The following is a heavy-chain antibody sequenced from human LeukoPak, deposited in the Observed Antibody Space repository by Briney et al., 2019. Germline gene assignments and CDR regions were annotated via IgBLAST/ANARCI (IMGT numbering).Heavy chain of an antibody. CDR3: ARVGGLRPDYWFDP. V-gene: IGHV1-8*01. CDR1: GYTFTSYD. CDR2: MNPNSGNT. J-gene: IGHJ5*02. Sequence: ASVKVSCKASGYTFTSYDINWVRQATGQGLEWMGWMNPNSGNTGYAQKFQGRVTMTRNTSISTAYMELSSLRSEDTAVYYCARVGGLRPDYWFDPWGQGTLVTVSS. D-gene: IGHD4-17*01.